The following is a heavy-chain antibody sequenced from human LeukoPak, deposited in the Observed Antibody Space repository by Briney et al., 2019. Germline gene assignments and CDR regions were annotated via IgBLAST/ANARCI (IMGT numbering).Heavy chain of an antibody. CDR2: IYYRGST. J-gene: IGHJ5*02. D-gene: IGHD2-2*01. CDR1: GGSISSSSYY. V-gene: IGHV4-39*01. CDR3: ARWARVYQLPVGTYNWFDP. Sequence: PSETLSLTCTVSGGSISSSSYYWGWIRQPPGKGLEWIGRIYYRGSTCYNPSLKSRVTISVDTSKNQFSLKLSSVTAADTAVYYCARWARVYQLPVGTYNWFDPWGQGTLVTVSS.